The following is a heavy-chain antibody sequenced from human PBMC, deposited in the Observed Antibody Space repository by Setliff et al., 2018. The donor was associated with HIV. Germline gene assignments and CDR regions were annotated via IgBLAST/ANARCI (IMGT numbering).Heavy chain of an antibody. D-gene: IGHD6-19*01. CDR1: GGSINSGDYY. J-gene: IGHJ4*02. CDR3: ARGVRDNSGWSSYYFDY. Sequence: SETLSLTCAVYGGSINSGDYYWSWIRQPPGKGLEWIGEVTHSGRTNYNPSLESRVTTSVDTSKKQFSLRLTSVTAADTAVYYCARGVRDNSGWSSYYFDYWGQGTLVTVSS. V-gene: IGHV4-34*01. CDR2: VTHSGRT.